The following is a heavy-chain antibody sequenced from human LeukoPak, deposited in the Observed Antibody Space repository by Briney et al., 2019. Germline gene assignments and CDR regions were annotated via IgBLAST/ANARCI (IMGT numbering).Heavy chain of an antibody. CDR3: ARGGVAVDDYFDY. CDR2: IYYSGST. Sequence: SETLSLTCTVSGGSISSYYWSWIRQPPGQGLEWIGYIYYSGSTNYNPSLKSRVTISVDTSKNQFSLKLSSVTAADMAVYYCARGGVAVDDYFDYWGQGTLVTVSS. D-gene: IGHD6-19*01. CDR1: GGSISSYY. J-gene: IGHJ4*02. V-gene: IGHV4-59*01.